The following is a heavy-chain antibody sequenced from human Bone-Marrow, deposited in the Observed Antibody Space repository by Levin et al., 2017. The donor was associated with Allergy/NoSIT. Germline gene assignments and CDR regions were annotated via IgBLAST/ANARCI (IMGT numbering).Heavy chain of an antibody. V-gene: IGHV3-23*01. CDR2: ISGSGGST. Sequence: GGSLRLSCAASGFTFSSYAMSWVRQAPGKGLEWVSAISGSGGSTYYADSVKGRFTISRDNSKNTLYLQMNSLRAEDTAVYYCARDGERWRPLYYDFWSGYYAMNYYYYDYGMDVWGQGTTVTVSS. CDR3: ARDGERWRPLYYDFWSGYYAMNYYYYDYGMDV. D-gene: IGHD3-3*01. CDR1: GFTFSSYA. J-gene: IGHJ6*02.